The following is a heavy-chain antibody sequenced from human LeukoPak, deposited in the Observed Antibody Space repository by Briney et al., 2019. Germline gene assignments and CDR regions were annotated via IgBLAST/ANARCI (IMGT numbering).Heavy chain of an antibody. CDR1: GGSISSYY. J-gene: IGHJ4*02. CDR3: PRDVSIFGPSFYFDF. D-gene: IGHD3-3*01. CDR2: FYPTVSS. V-gene: IGHV4-4*07. Sequence: PSETLSLTCTVSGGSISSYYWSWIRQPAGKGLEWIGHFYPTVSSNYNPSLKSRVTMSVDTSKNQFSLKMSSVTAADTAVYYCPRDVSIFGPSFYFDFWGQGTLVTVSS.